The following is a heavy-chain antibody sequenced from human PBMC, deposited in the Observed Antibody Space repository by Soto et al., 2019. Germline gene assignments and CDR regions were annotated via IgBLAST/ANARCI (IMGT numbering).Heavy chain of an antibody. Sequence: QVQLVQSGAEVKKPGASVKVSCKASGYTFTSYGISWVRQGPGQGLEWMGWISAYNGNTNYAQKLQGRVTMTTDTSTSTAYMELRSLRSDDTAVYYCARDSPPDDYGDYFDYWGQGTLVTVSS. CDR2: ISAYNGNT. J-gene: IGHJ4*02. V-gene: IGHV1-18*01. D-gene: IGHD4-17*01. CDR3: ARDSPPDDYGDYFDY. CDR1: GYTFTSYG.